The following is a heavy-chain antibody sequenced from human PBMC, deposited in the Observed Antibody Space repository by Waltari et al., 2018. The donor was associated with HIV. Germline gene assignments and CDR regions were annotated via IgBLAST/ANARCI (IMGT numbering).Heavy chain of an antibody. Sequence: QVQVVQSGAEVKKTGASVKVSCKASAYTFTTYSMHWVRQAHGQRLEWMGWVNAGNGNTKYSQKFQGRVTFTRDTSASTAYMELSSLRSEDTAVYYCAREERQTAYYGMDVWGQGTTVTVSS. CDR1: AYTFTTYS. V-gene: IGHV1-3*01. CDR3: AREERQTAYYGMDV. D-gene: IGHD6-25*01. J-gene: IGHJ6*02. CDR2: VNAGNGNT.